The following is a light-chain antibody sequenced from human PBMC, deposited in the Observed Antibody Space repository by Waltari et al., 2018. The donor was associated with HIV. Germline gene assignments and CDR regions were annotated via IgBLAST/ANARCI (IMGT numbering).Light chain of an antibody. CDR3: HVWDSAGDGHV. V-gene: IGLV3-21*02. Sequence: YVLTQPPSESVAPGQTARVTCGGQNVGSNSVHWYQQKAGQPPTLVLYDDTDRPSGLPERFSGSNSGNTATLTISRVEVGDEADYYCHVWDSAGDGHVFGSGTKVTV. J-gene: IGLJ1*01. CDR2: DDT. CDR1: NVGSNS.